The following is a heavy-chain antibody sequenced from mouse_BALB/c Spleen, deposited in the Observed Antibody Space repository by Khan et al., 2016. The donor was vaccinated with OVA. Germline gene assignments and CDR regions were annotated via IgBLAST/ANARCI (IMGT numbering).Heavy chain of an antibody. CDR3: TRDRIDY. V-gene: IGHV1-7*01. J-gene: IGHJ2*01. Sequence: QVQLQQSGAELAKPGASVKMSCKASGYTFTTYWMHWVKQRPGQGLEWIGYINPTSGYTDYNEKFKDKATLSADKSSSTASMQLSSLTSEDSAVDNCTRDRIDYWGQGTTLTGAS. CDR2: INPTSGYT. CDR1: GYTFTTYW.